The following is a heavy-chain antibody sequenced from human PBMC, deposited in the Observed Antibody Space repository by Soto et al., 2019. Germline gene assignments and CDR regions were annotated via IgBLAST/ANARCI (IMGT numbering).Heavy chain of an antibody. CDR2: IYYSWST. D-gene: IGHD2-15*01. J-gene: IGHJ6*02. Sequence: QLQLQESGPGLVKPSETLSLTCTVSGGSISSSSYYWGWIRQPPGKGLEWIGSIYYSWSTYYNPYLKSRHTISVDTSKNQFSLKLSSVTAADTAVYYCARLFDCSGGSCYPRYGMYVWGQGTTVTVSS. CDR1: GGSISSSSYY. CDR3: ARLFDCSGGSCYPRYGMYV. V-gene: IGHV4-39*01.